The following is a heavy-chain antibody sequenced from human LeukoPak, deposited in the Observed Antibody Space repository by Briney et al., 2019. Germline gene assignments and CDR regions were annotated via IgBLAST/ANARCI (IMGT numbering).Heavy chain of an antibody. CDR3: ARDSGPDSRILTGYSKRYYYYYMDV. Sequence: GGSLRPSCAASGFTFSSYSMNWVRQAPGKGLEWVSSISSSSSYIYYADSVKGRFTISRDNAKNSLYLQMNSLRAEDTAVYYCARDSGPDSRILTGYSKRYYYYYMDVWGKGTTVTISS. V-gene: IGHV3-21*01. J-gene: IGHJ6*03. CDR2: ISSSSSYI. D-gene: IGHD3-9*01. CDR1: GFTFSSYS.